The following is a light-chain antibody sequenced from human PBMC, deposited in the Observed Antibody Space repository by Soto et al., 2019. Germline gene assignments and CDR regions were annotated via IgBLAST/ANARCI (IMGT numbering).Light chain of an antibody. Sequence: QSVLTQPPSASGSPGQSVTISCTGTSSDVGAYNYVSWYQQHPGEVPKLLIYEVTQRPSGVPDRFSGSKSGNTASLTVSGLQAEDEDDYYCNSYAGSNNLVFGGGTQLTVL. CDR3: NSYAGSNNLV. V-gene: IGLV2-8*01. CDR2: EVT. CDR1: SSDVGAYNY. J-gene: IGLJ2*01.